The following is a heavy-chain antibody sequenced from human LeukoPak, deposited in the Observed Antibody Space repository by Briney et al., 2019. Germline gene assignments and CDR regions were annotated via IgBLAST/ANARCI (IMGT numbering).Heavy chain of an antibody. Sequence: PGGSLRLSCAASGFSFNSYLMHWVRQAPGKGLEWVAVIWPDGGDKYYADSVKGRFAVSRDNSKNTLYLHMNDLGVEDTAVYYCARAEMAAFFFDYWGQGALVTVSS. CDR1: GFSFNSYL. CDR2: IWPDGGDK. V-gene: IGHV3-33*01. CDR3: ARAEMAAFFFDY. D-gene: IGHD3-3*02. J-gene: IGHJ4*02.